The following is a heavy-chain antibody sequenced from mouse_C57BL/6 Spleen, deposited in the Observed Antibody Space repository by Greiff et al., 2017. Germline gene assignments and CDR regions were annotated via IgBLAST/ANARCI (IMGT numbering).Heavy chain of an antibody. CDR3: ARDDYDAGHWYFDV. J-gene: IGHJ1*03. Sequence: ESGPGLVKPSQSLSLTCSVTGYSITSGYYWNWIRQFPGNKLEWMGYISYDGSNNYNPSLKNRISITRDTSKNQFFLKLNSVTTEDTATYYCARDDYDAGHWYFDVWGTGTTVTVSS. CDR2: ISYDGSN. D-gene: IGHD2-4*01. CDR1: GYSITSGYY. V-gene: IGHV3-6*01.